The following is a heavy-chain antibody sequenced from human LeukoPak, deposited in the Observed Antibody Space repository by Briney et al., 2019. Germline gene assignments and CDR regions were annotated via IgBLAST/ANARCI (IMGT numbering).Heavy chain of an antibody. V-gene: IGHV3-21*01. CDR3: ARATRAYSSGWGGYYYYMDV. CDR1: GFTFSSYS. D-gene: IGHD6-19*01. CDR2: ISSSSSYI. Sequence: PGGSLRLSCAASGFTFSSYSMNWVRQAPGKGLEWVSSISSSSSYINYADSVKGRFTISRDNAKNSLYLRMNSLRAEDTAVYYCARATRAYSSGWGGYYYYMDVWGKGTTVIVSS. J-gene: IGHJ6*03.